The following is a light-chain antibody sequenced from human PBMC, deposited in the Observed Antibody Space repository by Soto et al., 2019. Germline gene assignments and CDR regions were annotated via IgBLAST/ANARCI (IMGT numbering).Light chain of an antibody. CDR2: AAS. CDR3: HHYNSWPPYA. V-gene: IGKV3-15*01. J-gene: IGKJ2*01. Sequence: EIVMTQSPATLSVSPGERATLSCRASQRISSNFAWYQHKTGQAPGLLIYAASTRATGIPARFSGSGSETEFPLTISSLHSEDFAVYYCHHYNSWPPYAFGQGTRLEIK. CDR1: QRISSN.